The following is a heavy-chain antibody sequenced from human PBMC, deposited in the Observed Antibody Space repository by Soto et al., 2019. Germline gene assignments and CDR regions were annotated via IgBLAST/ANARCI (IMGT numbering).Heavy chain of an antibody. D-gene: IGHD3-22*01. Sequence: SGPTLVNPTHSVSLTCTFSGLSLSTRGVGGGWSRQPAGTALEWLALIYWNDDKRYSPSPKSRLTIPKDTSKNQVVLTMTNMDPVDTATYYCAQADYYDSSGYHEFDHWRKRTLVTASS. CDR3: AQADYYDSSGYHEFDH. V-gene: IGHV2-5*01. J-gene: IGHJ5*02. CDR2: IYWNDDK. CDR1: GLSLSTRGVG.